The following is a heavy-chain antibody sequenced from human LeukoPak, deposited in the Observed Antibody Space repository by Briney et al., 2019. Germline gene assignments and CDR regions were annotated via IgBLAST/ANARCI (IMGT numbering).Heavy chain of an antibody. V-gene: IGHV4-59*01. J-gene: IGHJ6*03. CDR3: ARSRKGAIAVAGISTPYYYYYYMDV. CDR1: GGSISSYY. D-gene: IGHD6-19*01. CDR2: IYYSGSA. Sequence: PSETLSLTCTVSGGSISSYYGSWIRQPPGKGLEWIGYIYYSGSANYNPSLKSRVTISVDPSKNQFSLKLSSVTAADTAVYYCARSRKGAIAVAGISTPYYYYYYMDVWGKGTTVTVSS.